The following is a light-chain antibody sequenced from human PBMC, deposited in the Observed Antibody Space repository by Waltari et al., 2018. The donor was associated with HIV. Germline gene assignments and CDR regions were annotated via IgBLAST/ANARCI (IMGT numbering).Light chain of an antibody. Sequence: QSVLTQPPSVSGAPGQRVTISCTGSSSNIRAGYDVHWFQQLPGTAPKLLIYGNTNRPSGVPDRFSGSKSDTSASLAITGLQAEDEGDYYCQSYDSGLSAYVFGTGTKVTVL. CDR3: QSYDSGLSAYV. J-gene: IGLJ1*01. CDR2: GNT. V-gene: IGLV1-40*01. CDR1: SSNIRAGYD.